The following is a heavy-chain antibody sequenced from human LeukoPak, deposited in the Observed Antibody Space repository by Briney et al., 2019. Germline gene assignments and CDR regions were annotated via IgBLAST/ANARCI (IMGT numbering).Heavy chain of an antibody. Sequence: PSETLSLTCTVSGGSISSYYWSWIRQPPGKGLEWIGYIYTSGSTNYNPSLKSRVTISVDTSKNQFSLKLSSGTAADTAVYYCARGIAARPRYFDYWGQGTLVTVSS. CDR1: GGSISSYY. D-gene: IGHD6-6*01. CDR2: IYTSGST. J-gene: IGHJ4*02. V-gene: IGHV4-4*09. CDR3: ARGIAARPRYFDY.